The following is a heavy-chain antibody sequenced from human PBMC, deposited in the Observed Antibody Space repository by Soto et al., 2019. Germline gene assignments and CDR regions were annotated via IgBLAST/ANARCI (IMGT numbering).Heavy chain of an antibody. J-gene: IGHJ4*02. CDR2: ISYDGSNK. CDR1: GFTFSSYG. CDR3: AKDRDDYRNYVFDY. V-gene: IGHV3-30*18. D-gene: IGHD4-4*01. Sequence: PGGSLRLSCAASGFTFSSYGMHWVRQAPGKGLEWVAVISYDGSNKYYADSVKGRFTISRDNSKNTLYLQMNSLRVEDTAVYYCAKDRDDYRNYVFDYWGQGTLVTVSS.